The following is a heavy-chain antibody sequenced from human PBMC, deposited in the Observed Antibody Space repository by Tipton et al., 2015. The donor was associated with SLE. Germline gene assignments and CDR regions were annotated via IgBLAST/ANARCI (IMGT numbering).Heavy chain of an antibody. D-gene: IGHD3-10*01. Sequence: TLSLTCTVSGGSISSINYFWGWIRQPPGKGLEWIGTIYYSGSTYYNLSLKSRVTISVDTSRNQFSLKLSSVTAADTAVYYCASGGYGSGSHYLGGWFDPWGRGTLVTVSS. V-gene: IGHV4-39*07. J-gene: IGHJ5*02. CDR1: GGSISSINYF. CDR3: ASGGYGSGSHYLGGWFDP. CDR2: IYYSGST.